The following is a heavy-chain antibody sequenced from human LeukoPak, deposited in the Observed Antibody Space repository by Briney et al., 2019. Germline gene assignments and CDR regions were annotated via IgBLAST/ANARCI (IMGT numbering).Heavy chain of an antibody. J-gene: IGHJ3*02. D-gene: IGHD2-15*01. Sequence: GGSLRLSCAASRFTFSSYSMNWVRQAPGKGLEWISYISSGSNTIYYADSVKGRFTISRDNAKNSLYLQMNSLRAEDTAVYYCARDPHEWWSNPYAFDIWGQGTMVTVSS. CDR1: RFTFSSYS. CDR2: ISSGSNTI. CDR3: ARDPHEWWSNPYAFDI. V-gene: IGHV3-48*04.